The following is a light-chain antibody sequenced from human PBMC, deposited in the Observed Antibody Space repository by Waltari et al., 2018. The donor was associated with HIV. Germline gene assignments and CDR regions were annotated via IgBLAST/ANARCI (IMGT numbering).Light chain of an antibody. CDR3: SSFTSGTTWV. CDR1: SSDIGGYDH. Sequence: QSALTQPASVSGSPGQSITISCTGTSSDIGGYDHVCWYQQHPGRAPKLKIYDVSNRPSGVSDRFSGSQSGNTASLTISGLQTEDEADYYCSSFTSGTTWVFGGGTKVTVL. J-gene: IGLJ3*02. CDR2: DVS. V-gene: IGLV2-14*03.